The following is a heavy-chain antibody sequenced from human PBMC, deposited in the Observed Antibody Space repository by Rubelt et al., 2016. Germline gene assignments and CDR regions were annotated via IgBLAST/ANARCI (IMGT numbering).Heavy chain of an antibody. J-gene: IGHJ6*02. V-gene: IGHV3-7*02. Sequence: EVQLVESGGGLVQPGGSLRLSCAASRFRFSGAWMCWVRQVPGKGLEWVANIKEDGSQKNYVDSVRGRFTISRDNAKNSLYMQMNRLGVDDTAVYYCARMMSMTTVTTSYYYGMDVWGQGTTVTVSS. CDR3: ARMMSMTTVTTSYYYGMDV. CDR2: IKEDGSQK. CDR1: RFRFSGAW. D-gene: IGHD4-17*01.